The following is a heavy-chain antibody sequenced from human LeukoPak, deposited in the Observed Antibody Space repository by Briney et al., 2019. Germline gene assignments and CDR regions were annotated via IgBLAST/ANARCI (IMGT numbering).Heavy chain of an antibody. Sequence: GGSLRLSCAASGFTFSSYAMSWVRQAPGKGLEWVSAISGSGGSTYYADSVKGRFTISRDNSKNTLYPQMNSLRAEDTAVYYCATQIRYGDYVFDYWGQGTLVTVSS. CDR3: ATQIRYGDYVFDY. J-gene: IGHJ4*02. D-gene: IGHD4-17*01. V-gene: IGHV3-23*01. CDR1: GFTFSSYA. CDR2: ISGSGGST.